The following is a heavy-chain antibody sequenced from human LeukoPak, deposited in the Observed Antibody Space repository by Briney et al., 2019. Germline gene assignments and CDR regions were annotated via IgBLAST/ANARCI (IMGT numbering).Heavy chain of an antibody. D-gene: IGHD3-3*01. CDR2: ISYDGSNK. Sequence: PGRSLRLSCAASGFTFSRYAMHWVRQGPGKGLEWVAAISYDGSNKKYADSVKGRFTISRDNSKNTLYLQMNSLRPEDTAVYYCARDRLPSHQDDFDYWGQGTLVTVSS. CDR3: ARDRLPSHQDDFDY. J-gene: IGHJ4*02. V-gene: IGHV3-30*04. CDR1: GFTFSRYA.